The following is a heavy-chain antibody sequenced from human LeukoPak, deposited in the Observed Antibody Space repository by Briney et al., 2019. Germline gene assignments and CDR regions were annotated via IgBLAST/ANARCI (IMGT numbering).Heavy chain of an antibody. V-gene: IGHV3-23*01. J-gene: IGHJ5*02. D-gene: IGHD4-23*01. CDR1: GFTFSSYA. Sequence: GGSLRLSCAASGFTFSSYAMSWVRQAPGKGLEWVSAISGSGGSTYYADSVKGRFTISRDNSKNTLYLQMRSLRVEDTALYYCAKATVVIPVPPGWFDPWGQGTLVTVSS. CDR3: AKATVVIPVPPGWFDP. CDR2: ISGSGGST.